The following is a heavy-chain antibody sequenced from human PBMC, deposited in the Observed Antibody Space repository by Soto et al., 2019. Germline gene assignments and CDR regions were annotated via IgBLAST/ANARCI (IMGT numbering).Heavy chain of an antibody. V-gene: IGHV3-23*01. D-gene: IGHD3-22*01. CDR2: ISGSGGST. CDR3: AKFMYYYDSSGKLRVSDY. J-gene: IGHJ4*02. CDR1: GFTFSSYA. Sequence: GGSLRLSCAASGFTFSSYAMSWVRQAPGKGLEWVSAISGSGGSTYYADSVKGRFTISRDNSKNTLYLQMNSLRAEDTAVYYCAKFMYYYDSSGKLRVSDYWGQGPLVTVST.